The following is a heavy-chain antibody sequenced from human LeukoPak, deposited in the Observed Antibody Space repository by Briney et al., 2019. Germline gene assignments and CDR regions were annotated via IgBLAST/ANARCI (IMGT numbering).Heavy chain of an antibody. CDR3: ARGGWLQNVNGFDP. CDR2: IIPIFGTA. J-gene: IGHJ5*02. CDR1: GGTFSSYA. V-gene: IGHV1-69*05. Sequence: GASVKVSCKASGGTFSSYAISWVRQAPGQGLEWMGGIIPIFGTANYAQKFQGRVTITTDESTSTAYMELSSLRSEDTAVYYCARGGWLQNVNGFDPWGQGTLVTVSS. D-gene: IGHD5-24*01.